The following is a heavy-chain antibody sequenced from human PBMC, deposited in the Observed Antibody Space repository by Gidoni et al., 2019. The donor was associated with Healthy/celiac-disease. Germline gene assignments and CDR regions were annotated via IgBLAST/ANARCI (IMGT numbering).Heavy chain of an antibody. J-gene: IGHJ4*02. CDR2: INWNGGST. CDR1: GFPFEDYG. Sequence: EVQLVESGGGVVRPGGSLRLSCAASGFPFEDYGMSWVRQAPGKGLECVSGINWNGGSTGYADSVKGRFTISRDNAKNSLYLQMNSLRAEDTALYYCARDGGSGSTAPFDYWGQGTLVTVSS. D-gene: IGHD3-22*01. V-gene: IGHV3-20*04. CDR3: ARDGGSGSTAPFDY.